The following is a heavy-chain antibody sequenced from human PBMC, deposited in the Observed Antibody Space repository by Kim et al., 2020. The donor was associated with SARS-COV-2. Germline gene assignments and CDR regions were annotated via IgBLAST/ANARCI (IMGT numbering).Heavy chain of an antibody. J-gene: IGHJ6*02. CDR3: ARGENYDFWSGYYMRYGMDV. D-gene: IGHD3-3*01. CDR2: ISYDGSNK. V-gene: IGHV3-30-3*01. CDR1: GFTFSSYA. Sequence: GGSLRLSCAASGFTFSSYAIHWVRQAPGKGLEWVAVISYDGSNKHYADSVKGRFTISRDNSKNTLYLQMNSLRAEDTAVYYCARGENYDFWSGYYMRYGMDVWGQGTTVTVSS.